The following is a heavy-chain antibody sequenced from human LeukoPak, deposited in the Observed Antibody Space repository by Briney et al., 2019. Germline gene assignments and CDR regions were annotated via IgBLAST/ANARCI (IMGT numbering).Heavy chain of an antibody. V-gene: IGHV4-39*01. CDR1: GGSISSSTRY. D-gene: IGHD6-6*01. J-gene: IGHJ3*02. CDR2: IYYSGST. CDR3: AKVLHGRSSIAARPVKAFDI. Sequence: SETLSLTCTVSGGSISSSTRYWGWIRQPPGKGLEWIGSIYYSGSTYYNPSLKSRVTLSVDTSKNQFSLNLTSVTAADTAVYYCAKVLHGRSSIAARPVKAFDIWGQGTMVTVSS.